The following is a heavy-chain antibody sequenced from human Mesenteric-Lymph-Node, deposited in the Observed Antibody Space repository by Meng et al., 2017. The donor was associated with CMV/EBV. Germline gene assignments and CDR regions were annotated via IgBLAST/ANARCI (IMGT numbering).Heavy chain of an antibody. CDR2: IYYSGST. V-gene: IGHV4-30-4*08. Sequence: SVSSGSYYWSWIRLPPGKGLEWIGYIYYSGSTYYNPSLKSRVTISVDTSKNQFSLKLSSVTAADTAVYYCARTYCSSTSCYFFNFDYWGQGTLVTVSS. D-gene: IGHD2-2*01. J-gene: IGHJ4*02. CDR3: ARTYCSSTSCYFFNFDY. CDR1: SVSSGSYY.